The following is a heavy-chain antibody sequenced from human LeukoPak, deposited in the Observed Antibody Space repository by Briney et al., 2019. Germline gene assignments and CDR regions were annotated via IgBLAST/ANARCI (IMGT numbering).Heavy chain of an antibody. CDR3: VRDLSPVSDRNVWYDALDI. CDR1: GFSFTSSW. CDR2: IAGDESQK. D-gene: IGHD1-1*01. Sequence: PGGPLRLSCVASGFSFTSSWMTWVRQAPGKGLEWVANIAGDESQKRYMDSVKGRFTISRDNAKNSLYLQLNSLRAEDTAIYYCVRDLSPVSDRNVWYDALDIWGQGTMVTVSS. J-gene: IGHJ3*02. V-gene: IGHV3-7*01.